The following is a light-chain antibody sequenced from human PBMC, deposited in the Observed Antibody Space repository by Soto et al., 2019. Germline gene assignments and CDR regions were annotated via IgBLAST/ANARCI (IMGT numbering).Light chain of an antibody. V-gene: IGKV4-1*01. CDR2: GAS. CDR1: QSVLYSSNNQNY. Sequence: DIVMTQSPDSLAVSLGERATINCKSSQSVLYSSNNQNYLAWYQQKPGQPPKLLIYGASTRESGVPDRFSGSGSGTDFTLTISSLQAEDVAVSYCQQYYTPPETFGQGTKVEIK. CDR3: QQYYTPPET. J-gene: IGKJ1*01.